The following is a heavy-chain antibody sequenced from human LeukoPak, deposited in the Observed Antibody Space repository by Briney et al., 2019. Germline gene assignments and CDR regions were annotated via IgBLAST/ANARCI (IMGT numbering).Heavy chain of an antibody. J-gene: IGHJ6*03. CDR1: GYTFTSYG. CDR2: ISAYNGNT. V-gene: IGHV1-18*01. CDR3: AREGSSWYEDYYYYYMDV. Sequence: ASVKVSCKASGYTFTSYGISWVRQAPGQGLEWMGWISAYNGNTNYAQKLQGRVTMTTDTSTSTAYMELRSLRSDDTAVYYCAREGSSWYEDYYYYYMDVWGKGTTVTISS. D-gene: IGHD6-13*01.